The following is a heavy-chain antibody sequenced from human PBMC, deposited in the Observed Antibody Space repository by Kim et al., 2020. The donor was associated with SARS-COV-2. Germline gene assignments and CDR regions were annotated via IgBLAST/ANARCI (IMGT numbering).Heavy chain of an antibody. D-gene: IGHD5-12*01. V-gene: IGHV1-8*01. Sequence: NTGYAQKFQGRVTMTRNTSISTAYMELSSLRSEDTAVYYCASYSGYDRDYWGQGTLVTVSS. J-gene: IGHJ4*02. CDR3: ASYSGYDRDY. CDR2: NT.